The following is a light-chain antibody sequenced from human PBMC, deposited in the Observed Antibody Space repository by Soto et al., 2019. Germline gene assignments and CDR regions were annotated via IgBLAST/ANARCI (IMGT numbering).Light chain of an antibody. V-gene: IGKV1-5*01. CDR3: QQYNSYSPT. CDR1: QNINNY. J-gene: IGKJ1*01. CDR2: DAS. Sequence: DIQMTQSPSSLSASVGDRVTITCQASQNINNYLNWYQQKPGRAPKLLIYDASNLEAGVPSRFSGSGSGTEFTLTISSLQPDDFATYYCQQYNSYSPTFGQGTKVDIK.